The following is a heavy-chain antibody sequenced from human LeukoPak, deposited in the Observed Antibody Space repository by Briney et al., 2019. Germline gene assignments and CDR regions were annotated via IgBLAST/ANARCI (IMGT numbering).Heavy chain of an antibody. CDR2: ISGSGGST. D-gene: IGHD4-23*01. V-gene: IGHV3-23*01. CDR1: GFTVSSNY. CDR3: AKARTTVAPSYGMDV. Sequence: PGGSLRLSCAASGFTVSSNYMSWVRQAPGKGLEWVSAISGSGGSTYYADSVKGRFTISRDNSKNTLYLQMNSLRAEDTAVYYCAKARTTVAPSYGMDVWGQGTTVTVSS. J-gene: IGHJ6*02.